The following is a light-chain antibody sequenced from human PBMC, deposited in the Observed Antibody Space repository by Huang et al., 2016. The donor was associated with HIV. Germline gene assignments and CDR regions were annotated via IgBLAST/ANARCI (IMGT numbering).Light chain of an antibody. V-gene: IGKV3D-11*01. CDR2: DTS. CDR3: QQPGS. CDR1: HGVGGS. Sequence: EIVLTQSPATLSLSPGERATLSCRASHGVGGSLAWYQQKPGQAPRLLIYDTSTRATGIPARSSGSGSETDFTLTISSLEPEDFAVYYCQQPGSFGQGTKVDIK. J-gene: IGKJ2*01.